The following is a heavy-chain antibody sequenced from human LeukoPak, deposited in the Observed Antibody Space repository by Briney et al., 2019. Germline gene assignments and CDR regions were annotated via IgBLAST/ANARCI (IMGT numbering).Heavy chain of an antibody. D-gene: IGHD2-8*01. CDR3: ATLMRVGDWFDP. V-gene: IGHV1-24*01. J-gene: IGHJ5*02. Sequence: ASVKVSCKVSGYTLTELSMHWVRQAPGKGLEWMGGFDPEDGETIYAQKFQGRVTMTEDTSTDTAYMELSSLRSEDTAVYYCATLMRVGDWFDPWGQGTLVTVSS. CDR2: FDPEDGET. CDR1: GYTLTELS.